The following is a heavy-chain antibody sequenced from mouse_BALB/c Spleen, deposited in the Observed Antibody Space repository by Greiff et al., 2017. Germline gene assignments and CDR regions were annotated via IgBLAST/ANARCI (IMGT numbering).Heavy chain of an antibody. CDR3: ARDGDYAMDY. Sequence: EVMLVESGGGLVQPGGSRKLSCAASGFTFSSFGMHWVRQAPEEGLEWVAYISSGSSTIYYADTVKGRFTISRDNPKNTLFLQMTSLRSEDTAMYYCARDGDYAMDYWGQGTSVTVSS. CDR2: ISSGSSTI. J-gene: IGHJ4*01. D-gene: IGHD1-1*02. V-gene: IGHV5-17*02. CDR1: GFTFSSFG.